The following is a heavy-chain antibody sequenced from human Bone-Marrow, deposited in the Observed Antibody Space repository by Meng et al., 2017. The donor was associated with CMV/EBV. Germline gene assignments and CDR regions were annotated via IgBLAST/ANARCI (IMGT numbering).Heavy chain of an antibody. CDR3: ARGRLRD. CDR1: GFSVSSDF. Sequence: GESLKISCAASGFSVSSDFISWVRQAPGKALEWISIIYNDDSTSYIDSVKGRFIIFRDDSRNTFYLQMSSLRAEDTAVYYCARGRLRDWGQGTPVTVSS. V-gene: IGHV3-53*01. J-gene: IGHJ4*02. CDR2: IYNDDST.